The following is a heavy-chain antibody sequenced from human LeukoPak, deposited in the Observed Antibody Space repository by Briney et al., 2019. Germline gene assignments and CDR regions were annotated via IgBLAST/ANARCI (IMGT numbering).Heavy chain of an antibody. CDR3: ARTDSSLSYYYGMDV. CDR2: IIPILGIA. J-gene: IGHJ6*02. Sequence: ASVKVSCKASGGTXSSYAISGVRQAPGQGLEWMGRIIPILGIANYAQKFQGRVTITADKSTSTAYMELSSLRSEDTAVYYCARTDSSLSYYYGMDVWGQGTTVTVSS. V-gene: IGHV1-69*04. D-gene: IGHD6-13*01. CDR1: GGTXSSYA.